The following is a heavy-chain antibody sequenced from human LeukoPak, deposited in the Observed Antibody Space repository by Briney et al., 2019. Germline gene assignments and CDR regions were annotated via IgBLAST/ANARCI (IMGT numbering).Heavy chain of an antibody. Sequence: GGSLRLPCAASGFTSTDYYMSWIRLAPGKGREWVSYISSRVGYTNFADSVRGRFTISRDNAKNSLYLQMNSLRAEDTAVYYCGRVGATVTTSYYFDNWGQGTLVTVSS. CDR1: GFTSTDYY. D-gene: IGHD1-26*01. J-gene: IGHJ4*02. V-gene: IGHV3-11*05. CDR3: GRVGATVTTSYYFDN. CDR2: ISSRVGYT.